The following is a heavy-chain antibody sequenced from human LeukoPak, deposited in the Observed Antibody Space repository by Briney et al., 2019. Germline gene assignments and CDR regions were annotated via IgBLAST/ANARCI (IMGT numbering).Heavy chain of an antibody. CDR2: IYYSGST. Sequence: SETLSLTCTVSGGSISSYYWSWIWQPPGKGLEWIGYIYYSGSTNYNPSLKSRVTISVDTSKNQFSLKLSSVTAADTAVYYCARVQGSGAFDIWGQGTMVTVSS. D-gene: IGHD3-3*01. CDR3: ARVQGSGAFDI. CDR1: GGSISSYY. J-gene: IGHJ3*02. V-gene: IGHV4-59*01.